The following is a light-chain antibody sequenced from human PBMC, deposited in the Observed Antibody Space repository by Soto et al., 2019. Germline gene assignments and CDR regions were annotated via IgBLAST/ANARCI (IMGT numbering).Light chain of an antibody. CDR1: QSVGSY. J-gene: IGKJ2*01. CDR3: QQTYSMPRT. CDR2: DAS. V-gene: IGKV3-11*01. Sequence: EIVLTQSPDTLSLSPGERATLSCRASQSVGSYLAWYQQKPGQAPRLLIYDASNRATGIPARFSGSGSGTDFTLTISSLEPEDFATYYCQQTYSMPRTFGQGTRLEV.